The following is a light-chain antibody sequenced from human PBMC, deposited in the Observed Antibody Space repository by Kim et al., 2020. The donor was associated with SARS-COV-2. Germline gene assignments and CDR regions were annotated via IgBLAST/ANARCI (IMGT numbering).Light chain of an antibody. J-gene: IGLJ2*01. CDR1: STDAEGNS. Sequence: GQRVTISCSGSSTDAEGNSVNSYQQLPRAAPKLLIYSSNQRSSGVPYRFSGSKSGTSASPAISGLLSEDEADYYCAAWDASLNGVVFGGGTQLTVL. CDR2: SSN. CDR3: AAWDASLNGVV. V-gene: IGLV1-44*01.